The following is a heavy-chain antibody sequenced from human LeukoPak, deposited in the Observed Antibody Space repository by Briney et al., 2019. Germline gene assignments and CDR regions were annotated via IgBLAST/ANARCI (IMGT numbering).Heavy chain of an antibody. CDR2: ISAYNGNT. Sequence: ASVKVSCKASGYTFTSYGISWVRQAPGQGLEWMGWISAYNGNTNYAQKLQGRVIMTTDTSTSTAYMELRSLRSDDTAVYYCARGGRVGYCSGGSCYVSDYWGQGTLVTVSS. V-gene: IGHV1-18*01. CDR1: GYTFTSYG. D-gene: IGHD2-15*01. CDR3: ARGGRVGYCSGGSCYVSDY. J-gene: IGHJ4*02.